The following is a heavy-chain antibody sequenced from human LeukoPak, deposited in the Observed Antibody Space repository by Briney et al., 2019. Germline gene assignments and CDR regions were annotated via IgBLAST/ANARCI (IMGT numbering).Heavy chain of an antibody. J-gene: IGHJ4*02. CDR1: GFNFKNAW. D-gene: IGHD3-22*01. CDR2: IRSVVYGGTT. Sequence: GGSLRLPCAGSGFNFKNAWMNWVRQAPGKGLEWVGRIRSVVYGGTTESAAPVRGRFTISRDDSENTFYLQMNSLEIEDTAVYYCTRGSNRDDSSDFDCWGQGTLVTVSP. V-gene: IGHV3-15*07. CDR3: TRGSNRDDSSDFDC.